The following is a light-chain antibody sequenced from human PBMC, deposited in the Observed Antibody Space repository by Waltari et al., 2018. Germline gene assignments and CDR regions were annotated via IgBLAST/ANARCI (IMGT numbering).Light chain of an antibody. Sequence: QSVLTQSPSVSGAPGQRVTISCTGSSSNIGAGYDVHWYQQLPGTAPKLLIYGNSNRPSGVPDRFSGSKSGTSASLVITGLQAEDEADYYCQSYDSSLSGVFGGGTKLTVL. J-gene: IGLJ3*02. CDR3: QSYDSSLSGV. CDR1: SSNIGAGYD. CDR2: GNS. V-gene: IGLV1-40*01.